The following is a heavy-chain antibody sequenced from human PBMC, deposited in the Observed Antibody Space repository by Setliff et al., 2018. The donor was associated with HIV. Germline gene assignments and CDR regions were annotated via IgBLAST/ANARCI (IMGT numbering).Heavy chain of an antibody. D-gene: IGHD3-22*01. J-gene: IGHJ3*02. CDR2: INPKSGDT. CDR3: AREGYNDSGPGGHDAFDM. CDR1: GYTFTGYY. V-gene: IGHV1-2*02. Sequence: ASVKVSCKASGYTFTGYYIHWVRQAPGQGLEWMGWINPKSGDTNYVQKFQGRVTMTRDASISTAYMELTRLRSDDMAVYYCAREGYNDSGPGGHDAFDMWGQGTMVTVSS.